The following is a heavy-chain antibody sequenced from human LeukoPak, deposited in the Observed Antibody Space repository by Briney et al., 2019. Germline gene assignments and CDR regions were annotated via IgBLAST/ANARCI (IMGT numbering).Heavy chain of an antibody. D-gene: IGHD2-21*01. CDR2: IYYSGST. V-gene: IGHV4-59*01. Sequence: SETLSLTCTVSGSSISSYYWSWIRQPPGKGLEWIGYIYYSGSTNYNPSLKSRVTISVDTSKNQFSLKLSSVTAADTAVYYCARGVVRFDYWGQGTLVTVSS. CDR3: ARGVVRFDY. CDR1: GSSISSYY. J-gene: IGHJ4*02.